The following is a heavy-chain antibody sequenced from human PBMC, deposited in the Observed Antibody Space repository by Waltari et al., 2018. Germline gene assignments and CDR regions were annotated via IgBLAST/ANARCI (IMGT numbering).Heavy chain of an antibody. J-gene: IGHJ4*02. D-gene: IGHD1-1*01. CDR2: MYSGGST. Sequence: GLVQPGGSLRLSCLVSGFSVTTNYMTWVRQAPGKGLEWVSTMYSGGSTYYADSVKGRLTISRDTSTNMVYLHMTNLRVEDTAVYYCATDRMSTTAFDYWGQGTLVTVSS. CDR3: ATDRMSTTAFDY. V-gene: IGHV3-66*01. CDR1: GFSVTTNY.